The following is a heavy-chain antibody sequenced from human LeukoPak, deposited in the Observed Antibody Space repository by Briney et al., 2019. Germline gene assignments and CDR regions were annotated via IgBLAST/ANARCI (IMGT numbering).Heavy chain of an antibody. CDR2: ISSSSSTI. D-gene: IGHD6-13*01. CDR1: GFTFSSYG. J-gene: IGHJ6*03. V-gene: IGHV3-48*01. Sequence: GGTLRLSCAASGFTFSSYGMSWVRQAPGKGLEWVSYISSSSSTIYYADSVKGRFTISRDNAKNSPYLQMNSLRAEDTAVYYCASIAASDVYYYYYMDVWGKGTTATVSS. CDR3: ASIAASDVYYYYYMDV.